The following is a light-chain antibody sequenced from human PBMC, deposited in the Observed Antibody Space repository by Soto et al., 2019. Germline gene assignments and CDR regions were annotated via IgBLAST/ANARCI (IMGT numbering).Light chain of an antibody. V-gene: IGKV3D-20*02. CDR2: GAS. CDR1: QSVSSSY. CDR3: QQRSNWPWT. J-gene: IGKJ1*01. Sequence: ETVLTQSPGTLSLSPGERATLSCRASQSVSSSYLAWYQQKPGQAPRLLIYGASRRATGIPDRFSGSGSGTDFTLTISRLEPEDFAVYYCQQRSNWPWTFGQGTKVEVK.